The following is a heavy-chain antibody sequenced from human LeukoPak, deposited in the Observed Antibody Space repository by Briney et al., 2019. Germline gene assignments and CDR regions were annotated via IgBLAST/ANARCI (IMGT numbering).Heavy chain of an antibody. Sequence: PGGSLRLSCAASGFTFSNYGMHWVRQAPGKGLEWMTTIWYDGSSKYYADSVKGRFTISRDNSKNTLYLQMNSPRAEDTAVYYCARDGGATGDLDYWGQGTLVTVSS. CDR2: IWYDGSSK. D-gene: IGHD4-17*01. V-gene: IGHV3-33*01. CDR3: ARDGGATGDLDY. J-gene: IGHJ4*02. CDR1: GFTFSNYG.